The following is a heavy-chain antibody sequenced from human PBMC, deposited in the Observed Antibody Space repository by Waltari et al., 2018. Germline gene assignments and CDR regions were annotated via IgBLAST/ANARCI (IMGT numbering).Heavy chain of an antibody. J-gene: IGHJ5*02. V-gene: IGHV5-10-1*03. CDR1: GYKFTDFW. CDR3: ARRISRYNRNTAPYTWIDP. Sequence: EVQLVQSGAEVKKPGESLRISCQASGYKFTDFWIIWVRRVPGKGLEWMGKIDPDDAYTRYSPSFQGPVTISADTSINTAYLQWSSLKASDTAIYFCARRISRYNRNTAPYTWIDPWGQGTLVTVSS. D-gene: IGHD3-9*01. CDR2: IDPDDAYT.